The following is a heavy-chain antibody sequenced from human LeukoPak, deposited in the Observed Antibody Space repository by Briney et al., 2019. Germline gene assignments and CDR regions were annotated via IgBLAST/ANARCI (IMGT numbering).Heavy chain of an antibody. V-gene: IGHV4-61*09. CDR1: GGSIRSGSYY. D-gene: IGHD5-18*01. Sequence: SETLSLTCTVSGGSIRSGSYYWSWIRQPAGKGLEWIGHIYTRGTTNYNPSVKSRVTVSLDTSKNQISLKLRSVTAADTAIYYCARVYTVMGATTVDHYHYYMDVWGKGTTVTVSS. J-gene: IGHJ6*03. CDR2: IYTRGTT. CDR3: ARVYTVMGATTVDHYHYYMDV.